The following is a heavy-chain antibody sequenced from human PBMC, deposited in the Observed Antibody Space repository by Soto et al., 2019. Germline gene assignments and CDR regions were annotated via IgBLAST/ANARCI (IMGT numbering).Heavy chain of an antibody. Sequence: SVTVSCQASGGTFSSYAISWVRQAPGQGLEWMGGIIPIFGTANYAQKFQGRVTITADESTSTAYMELSSLRSEDTAVYYCARADYYDSSGYYLGYWGQGTLVTVSS. V-gene: IGHV1-69*13. J-gene: IGHJ4*02. CDR1: GGTFSSYA. CDR3: ARADYYDSSGYYLGY. D-gene: IGHD3-22*01. CDR2: IIPIFGTA.